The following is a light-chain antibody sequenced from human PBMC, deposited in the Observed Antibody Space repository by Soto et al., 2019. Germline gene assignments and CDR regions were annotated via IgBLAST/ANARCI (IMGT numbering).Light chain of an antibody. Sequence: EIVMTQSPATLSVSPGERATLSCRASQSVSSNLAWYQQKPCQAPGLLIYGASTSATAIPARFSGSGSGTEFTLTISSLQSEDFAVYYCQQYNNWPPRYTFGQGTKLESK. CDR2: GAS. V-gene: IGKV3-15*01. CDR3: QQYNNWPPRYT. J-gene: IGKJ2*01. CDR1: QSVSSN.